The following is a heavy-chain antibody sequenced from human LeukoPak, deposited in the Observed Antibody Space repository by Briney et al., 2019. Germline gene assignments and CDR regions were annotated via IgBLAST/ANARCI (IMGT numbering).Heavy chain of an antibody. D-gene: IGHD3-3*01. CDR2: INPNSGGT. V-gene: IGHV1-2*06. Sequence: ASVKVSCKASVYTFTGYYMHWVRQAPGQGLEWMGRINPNSGGTNYAQKFQGRVTMTRDTSISTAYMELSRLRSDDTAVYYCARGLKGVLSGVVIYWGQGTLVTVSS. CDR3: ARGLKGVLSGVVIY. CDR1: VYTFTGYY. J-gene: IGHJ4*02.